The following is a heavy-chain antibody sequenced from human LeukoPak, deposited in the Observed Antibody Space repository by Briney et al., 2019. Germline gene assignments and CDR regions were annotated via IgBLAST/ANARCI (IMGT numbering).Heavy chain of an antibody. D-gene: IGHD3-22*01. CDR1: GGSISSSSYY. V-gene: IGHV4-39*01. Sequence: PSETLSLTCTVSGGSISSSSYYRGWIRQPPGKGLEWIGSIYYSGSTYYNPSLKSRVTISVDTSKNQFSLKLSSVTAADTAVYYCARLPLYYYDSSGPVRAFDIWGQGTMVTVSS. CDR3: ARLPLYYYDSSGPVRAFDI. J-gene: IGHJ3*02. CDR2: IYYSGST.